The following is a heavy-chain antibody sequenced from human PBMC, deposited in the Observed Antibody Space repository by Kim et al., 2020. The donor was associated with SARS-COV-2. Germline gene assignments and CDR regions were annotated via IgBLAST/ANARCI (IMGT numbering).Heavy chain of an antibody. CDR3: ARGAYGDVSFDY. V-gene: IGHV1-18*04. CDR2: ISARDGNT. D-gene: IGHD4-17*01. J-gene: IGHJ4*02. CDR1: GYFFSAYG. Sequence: ASVKVSCKASGYFFSAYGFTWVRQAPGQGLEWMGWISARDGNTKYAQRVQGRVTMTTDTSTSTAYMELRGLRSDDSAIYYCARGAYGDVSFDYWGQGTLITVSS.